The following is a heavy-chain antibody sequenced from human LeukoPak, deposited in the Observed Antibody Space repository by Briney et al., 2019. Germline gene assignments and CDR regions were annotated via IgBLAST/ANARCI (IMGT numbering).Heavy chain of an antibody. CDR1: GFTFSSYA. CDR3: ARSDSSGYYYDALDI. D-gene: IGHD3-22*01. J-gene: IGHJ3*02. V-gene: IGHV3-30-3*01. CDR2: ISYDGSNK. Sequence: GGSLRLSCAASGFTFSSYAMHWVRQAPGKGLEWVAVISYDGSNKYYADSVKGRFTISRDNSKNTLYLQMNSLRAEDTAVYYCARSDSSGYYYDALDIWGQGTMVTVSS.